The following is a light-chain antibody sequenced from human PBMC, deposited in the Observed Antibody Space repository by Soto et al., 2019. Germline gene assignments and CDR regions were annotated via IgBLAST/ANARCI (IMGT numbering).Light chain of an antibody. CDR2: EVS. CDR3: NSHTSSGFRV. J-gene: IGLJ3*02. CDR1: SSDVGGYNH. Sequence: QSALTQPASVSGSPGQSITISCTGTSSDVGGYNHVSWYQHHPGKAPKLMIYEVSNRTSGVSNRFSGSKSGYTASLTISRHQAEDEADYYCNSHTSSGFRVFGAGTKLTVL. V-gene: IGLV2-14*01.